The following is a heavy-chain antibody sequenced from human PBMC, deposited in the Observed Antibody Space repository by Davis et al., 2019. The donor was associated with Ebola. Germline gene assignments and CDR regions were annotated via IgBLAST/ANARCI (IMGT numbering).Heavy chain of an antibody. V-gene: IGHV1-3*01. CDR2: INAGNGNT. Sequence: AASVKVSCKASGYTFTSYAMHWVRQAPGQRLEWMGWINAGNGNTKYSQTFQGRVTITRDTSASTAYMELSSLRSEDTAVYYCARVRVVVVPAANKDNYYYYYGMDVWGQGTTVTVSS. D-gene: IGHD2-2*01. CDR1: GYTFTSYA. CDR3: ARVRVVVVPAANKDNYYYYYGMDV. J-gene: IGHJ6*02.